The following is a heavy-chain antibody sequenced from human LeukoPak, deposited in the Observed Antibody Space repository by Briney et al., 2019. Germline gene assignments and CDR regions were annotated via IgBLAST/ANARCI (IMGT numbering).Heavy chain of an antibody. D-gene: IGHD3-3*01. V-gene: IGHV3-7*01. Sequence: PGGSLRLSCAASGFIFSSYWMSWVRQAPGKGLEWVANIKQDGSEKYYVDSVKGRFTISRDNAKNSLYLQMNSLRAEDTAVYYCARDLTSYDFWSGYSAFDYWGQGTLVTVSS. J-gene: IGHJ4*02. CDR3: ARDLTSYDFWSGYSAFDY. CDR1: GFIFSSYW. CDR2: IKQDGSEK.